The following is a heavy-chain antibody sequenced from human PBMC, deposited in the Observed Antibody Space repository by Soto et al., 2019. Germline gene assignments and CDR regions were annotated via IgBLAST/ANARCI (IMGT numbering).Heavy chain of an antibody. V-gene: IGHV3-53*01. Sequence: PGGSLRLSCAASGFTVSSNYMSWVRQAPWKGLEWVSVIYSGGSTYYADSVKGRFTISRDNSKNTLYLQMNSLRAEDTAVYYCARELIDYDSSGYYAYYFDYWGQGTLVTVYS. CDR3: ARELIDYDSSGYYAYYFDY. D-gene: IGHD3-22*01. CDR2: IYSGGST. CDR1: GFTVSSNY. J-gene: IGHJ4*02.